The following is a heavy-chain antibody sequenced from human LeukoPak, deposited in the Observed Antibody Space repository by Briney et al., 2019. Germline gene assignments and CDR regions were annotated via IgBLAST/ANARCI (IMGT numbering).Heavy chain of an antibody. CDR2: INPNSGGT. CDR3: ARKGLRFDWFDP. D-gene: IGHD5-12*01. CDR1: GYTFTGYY. Sequence: GASVKVSCKASGYTFTGYYMHWVRQAPGQGLEWMGRINPNSGGTNYAQKFQGRVTMTRDTSISKAYMELSRLRSDDTAVYYCARKGLRFDWFDPWGQGTLVTVSS. J-gene: IGHJ5*02. V-gene: IGHV1-2*06.